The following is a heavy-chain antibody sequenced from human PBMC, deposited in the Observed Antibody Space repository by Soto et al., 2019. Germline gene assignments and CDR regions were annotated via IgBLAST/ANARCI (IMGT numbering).Heavy chain of an antibody. CDR1: GDTLSRHG. D-gene: IGHD1-26*01. Sequence: QEQLVQYGPEVQKPGSSVKVSCKASGDTLSRHGISWVRQAPGQGLEWMGGIIPIFRITNYAQKFQGRLMITADESTRTAYMELRRLGSVDSAVYFCVRVRVGSIPLNYDMDVWGQGTTVTVS. CDR2: IIPIFRIT. J-gene: IGHJ6*02. V-gene: IGHV1-69*01. CDR3: VRVRVGSIPLNYDMDV.